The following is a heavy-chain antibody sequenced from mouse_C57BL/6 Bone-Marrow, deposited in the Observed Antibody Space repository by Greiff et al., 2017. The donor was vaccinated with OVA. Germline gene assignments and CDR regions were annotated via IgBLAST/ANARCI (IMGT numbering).Heavy chain of an antibody. J-gene: IGHJ3*01. V-gene: IGHV1-82*01. CDR3: AREVFSLFAY. Sequence: QVQLQQSGPELVKPGASVKISCKASGYAFSSSWMNWVKQRPGKGLEWIGRIYPGGGDTNYNGKFKGKATLTADKSSSTAYMQLSSLTSEDSAVFFCAREVFSLFAYWGQGTLVTVSA. CDR1: GYAFSSSW. D-gene: IGHD6-1*01. CDR2: IYPGGGDT.